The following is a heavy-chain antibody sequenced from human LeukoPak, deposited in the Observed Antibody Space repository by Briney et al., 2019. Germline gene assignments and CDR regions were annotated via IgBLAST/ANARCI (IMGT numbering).Heavy chain of an antibody. Sequence: SETLSLTCAVYGGSFSGYYWSWIRQPPGKGLEWIGEINHSGSTNYNPSLKSRVTISVDTSKNQFSLKLSSVTAADTAVCYCARAAGTYYYDSSGSPDAFDIWGQGTMVTVSS. CDR1: GGSFSGYY. CDR2: INHSGST. J-gene: IGHJ3*02. CDR3: ARAAGTYYYDSSGSPDAFDI. D-gene: IGHD3-22*01. V-gene: IGHV4-34*01.